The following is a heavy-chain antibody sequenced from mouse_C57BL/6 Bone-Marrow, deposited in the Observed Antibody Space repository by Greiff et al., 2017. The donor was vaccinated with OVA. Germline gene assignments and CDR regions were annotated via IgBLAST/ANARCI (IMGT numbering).Heavy chain of an antibody. CDR1: GFNIKDDY. CDR2: IDPENGDT. Sequence: VQLQQSGAELVRPGASVKLSCTASGFNIKDDYMHWVKERPEQGLEWIGWIDPENGDTEYASKFQGKATITADTSSKTVYLHLSSLTSEDTAVYYGTKYRYWGQGTTLTVSA. V-gene: IGHV14-4*01. J-gene: IGHJ2*01. CDR3: TKYRY. D-gene: IGHD5-1-1*01.